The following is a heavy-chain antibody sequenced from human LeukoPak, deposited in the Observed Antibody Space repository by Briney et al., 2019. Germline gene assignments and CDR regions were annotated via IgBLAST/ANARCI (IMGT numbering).Heavy chain of an antibody. CDR3: ARGRTYYYGSGSYYDYYYGMDV. J-gene: IGHJ6*02. Sequence: SSETLSLTCAVYGGSFSGYYWSWIRQPPGKGLEWIGEINHSGSTNYNPSLKSRVTISVDTSKNQFSLKLSSVTAADTAVYYCARGRTYYYGSGSYYDYYYGMDVWGQGTTVTVSS. V-gene: IGHV4-34*01. CDR1: GGSFSGYY. CDR2: INHSGST. D-gene: IGHD3-10*01.